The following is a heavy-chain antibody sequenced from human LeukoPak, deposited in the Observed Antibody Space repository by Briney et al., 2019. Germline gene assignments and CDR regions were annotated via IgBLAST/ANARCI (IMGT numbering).Heavy chain of an antibody. CDR3: ARPRDNSGYYFDY. CDR2: INHSGST. J-gene: IGHJ4*02. D-gene: IGHD1-1*01. Sequence: SETLSLTCAVYGGSFSGYYWSWIRQPPGKGLEWIGEINHSGSTNYNPSLKSRVTISVDTSKNQFSLKLSSVTAADTAVYYCARPRDNSGYYFDYWGQGTLVTVSS. V-gene: IGHV4-34*01. CDR1: GGSFSGYY.